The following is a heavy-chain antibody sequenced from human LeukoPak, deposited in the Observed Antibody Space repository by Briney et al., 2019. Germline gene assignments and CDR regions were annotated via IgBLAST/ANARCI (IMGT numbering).Heavy chain of an antibody. CDR3: ATAWRGYYFGY. CDR2: ISAYNGDT. CDR1: GYTFTSYG. J-gene: IGHJ4*02. Sequence: ASVKVSCKASGYTFTSYGITWVRQAPGQGLEWMGWISAYNGDTNYAQKVQGRVTMTTDTSTSTAYMELRSLRSDDTAVYYCATAWRGYYFGYWGQGTLVTVSS. D-gene: IGHD5-12*01. V-gene: IGHV1-18*01.